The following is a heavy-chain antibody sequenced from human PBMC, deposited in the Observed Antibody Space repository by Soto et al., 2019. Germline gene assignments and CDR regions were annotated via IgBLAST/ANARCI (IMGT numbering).Heavy chain of an antibody. Sequence: VQLVHSGSEVKKPGASVRVTCKASGYTFRNYGIRWVREAPGQGREWMGWVSAYNRNSNYAQKFEDRVIMTADTATSTAYVELRCLRADDTAIYYCARDRPWERLLYWGQGTLVTVSS. V-gene: IGHV1-18*01. CDR2: VSAYNRNS. CDR1: GYTFRNYG. CDR3: ARDRPWERLLY. J-gene: IGHJ4*02. D-gene: IGHD1-26*01.